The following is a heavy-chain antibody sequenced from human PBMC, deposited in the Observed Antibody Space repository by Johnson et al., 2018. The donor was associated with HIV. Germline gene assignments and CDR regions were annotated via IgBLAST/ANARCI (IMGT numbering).Heavy chain of an antibody. CDR1: GFTFSSYA. V-gene: IGHV3-30*04. CDR2: ISYDGSNK. Sequence: QVQLVESGGGVVQPGRSLRLSCAASGFTFSSYAMHWVRQAPGKGLEWVAVISYDGSNKYYADSVKGRFTISRDNSKNTLYLQMNSLRADDTALYYCASVYYDILTGYYYDAFDIWGQGTMVTVSS. J-gene: IGHJ3*02. CDR3: ASVYYDILTGYYYDAFDI. D-gene: IGHD3-9*01.